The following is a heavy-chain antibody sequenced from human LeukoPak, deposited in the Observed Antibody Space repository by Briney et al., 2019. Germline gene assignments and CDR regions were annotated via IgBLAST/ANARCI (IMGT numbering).Heavy chain of an antibody. Sequence: SGGSLRLSCAASGFTVSSNYMSWVRQAPGKGLEWVSVIYSGGSTYYADSVKGRFTISRDNSKNTLYLQMNSLRAGDTAVYYCARGRYSSSCFDYWGQGTLVTVSS. CDR3: ARGRYSSSCFDY. D-gene: IGHD6-13*01. V-gene: IGHV3-53*01. J-gene: IGHJ4*02. CDR1: GFTVSSNY. CDR2: IYSGGST.